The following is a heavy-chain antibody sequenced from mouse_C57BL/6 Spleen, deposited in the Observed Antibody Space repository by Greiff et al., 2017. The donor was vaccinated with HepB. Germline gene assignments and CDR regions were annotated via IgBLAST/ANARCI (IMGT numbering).Heavy chain of an antibody. CDR1: GFTFSSYT. V-gene: IGHV5-9*01. CDR3: ARRIYYGNYDAMDY. Sequence: EVKLVESGGGLVKPGGSLKLSCAASGFTFSSYTMSWVRQTPEKRLEWVATISGGGGNTYYPDSVKGRFTISRDNAKNNLYLQMSSLRSEDTALYYCARRIYYGNYDAMDYWGQGTSVTVSS. CDR2: ISGGGGNT. D-gene: IGHD2-1*01. J-gene: IGHJ4*01.